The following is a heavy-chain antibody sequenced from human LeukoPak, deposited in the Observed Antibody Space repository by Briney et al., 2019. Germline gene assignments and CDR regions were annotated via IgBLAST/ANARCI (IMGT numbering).Heavy chain of an antibody. CDR3: ARGPRTYYYGSGSRD. Sequence: SETLSLTCAVYGGSFSGYYWSWIRQPPGKGLEWIGEINLSGSTNYNPSLKSRVTISVDTSKNQFSLKLSSVTAADTAVYYCARGPRTYYYGSGSRDWGQGTLVTVSS. CDR1: GGSFSGYY. V-gene: IGHV4-34*01. J-gene: IGHJ4*02. CDR2: INLSGST. D-gene: IGHD3-10*01.